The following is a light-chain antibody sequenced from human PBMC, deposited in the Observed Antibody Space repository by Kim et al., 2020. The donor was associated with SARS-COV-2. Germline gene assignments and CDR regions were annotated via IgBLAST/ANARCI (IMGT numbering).Light chain of an antibody. V-gene: IGLV3-25*03. CDR1: ALPKQY. J-gene: IGLJ1*01. CDR2: KDS. CDR3: QSADSSGTYYV. Sequence: PGQTARITCSGDALPKQYAYWYQQKPGQAPVLVIYKDSERPSGIPERFSGSSSGTTVALTISGVQAEDEADYYCQSADSSGTYYVFGTGTKVTVL.